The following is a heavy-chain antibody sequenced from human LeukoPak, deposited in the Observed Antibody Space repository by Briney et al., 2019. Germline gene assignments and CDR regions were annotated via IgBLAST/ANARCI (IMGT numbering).Heavy chain of an antibody. J-gene: IGHJ6*03. D-gene: IGHD6-19*01. CDR1: GFTFSSYT. CDR2: ISWDGGST. Sequence: GGSLRLSCAASGFTFSSYTMHWVRQAPGKGLEWVSLISWDGGSTYYADSVKGRFTISRDNSKNSLYLQMNSLRTEDTALYYCAKDIADRSGLDYYYYMDVWGKGTTVTISS. CDR3: AKDIADRSGLDYYYYMDV. V-gene: IGHV3-43*01.